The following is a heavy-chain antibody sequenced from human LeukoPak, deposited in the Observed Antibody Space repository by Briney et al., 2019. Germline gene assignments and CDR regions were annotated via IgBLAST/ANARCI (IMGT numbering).Heavy chain of an antibody. CDR2: ISSSSSYI. Sequence: PGGSLRLSCAASGFTFSSYSMNWVRQAPGKGLEWVSSISSSSSYIYYADSVKGRFTISRDNAKNSLYLQMNSLRAEDTAVYYCARARLPESQPLDYWGQGTLVTVSS. CDR3: ARARLPESQPLDY. J-gene: IGHJ4*02. CDR1: GFTFSSYS. D-gene: IGHD2-2*01. V-gene: IGHV3-21*01.